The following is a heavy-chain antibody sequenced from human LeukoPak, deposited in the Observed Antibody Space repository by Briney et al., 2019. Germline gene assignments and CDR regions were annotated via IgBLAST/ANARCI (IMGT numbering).Heavy chain of an antibody. J-gene: IGHJ4*02. Sequence: PSETLSLTCSVSGGSISGSSFYWGWIRQPPGKGLEWIGSIYHSGSTYYNPSLKSRVTISVDTSKNQFSLKLSSVTAADTAVYYCARRIVPAAFSYWAQGSLVTVSS. CDR3: ARRIVPAAFSY. D-gene: IGHD2-2*01. V-gene: IGHV4-39*01. CDR2: IYHSGST. CDR1: GGSISGSSFY.